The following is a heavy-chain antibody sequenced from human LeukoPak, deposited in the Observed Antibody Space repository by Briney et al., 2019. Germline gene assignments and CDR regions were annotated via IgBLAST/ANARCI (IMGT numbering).Heavy chain of an antibody. CDR3: ARAQRGMVRGVVDHYFGMDV. V-gene: IGHV1-46*01. J-gene: IGHJ6*02. D-gene: IGHD3-10*01. CDR2: INPSGPST. Sequence: ASVKVSCKASGYTFLSYYMHWVRQAPGQGLEWMGIINPSGPSTNYAQKFQGRVTMTRDTSTGTVYMELSSLRSEDTAAYYCARAQRGMVRGVVDHYFGMDVWGQGTTVTVSS. CDR1: GYTFLSYY.